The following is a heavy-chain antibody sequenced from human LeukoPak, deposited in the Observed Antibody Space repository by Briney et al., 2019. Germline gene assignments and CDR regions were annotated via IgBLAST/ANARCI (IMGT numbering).Heavy chain of an antibody. J-gene: IGHJ4*02. CDR3: AKAGVLEWEPGPTFGY. D-gene: IGHD1-26*01. CDR2: ISGSGGST. V-gene: IGHV3-23*01. CDR1: GFTFSSYG. Sequence: GGSLRLSCAASGFTFSSYGMSWVRQAPGKGLEWVSAISGSGGSTYYADSVKGRFTISRDNSKNTLYLQTNSLRAEDTAVYYCAKAGVLEWEPGPTFGYWGQGTLVTVSS.